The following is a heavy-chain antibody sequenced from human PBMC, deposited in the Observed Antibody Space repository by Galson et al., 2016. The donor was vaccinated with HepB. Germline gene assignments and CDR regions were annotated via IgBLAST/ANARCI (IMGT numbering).Heavy chain of an antibody. D-gene: IGHD3-22*01. CDR2: TYYSGNL. J-gene: IGHJ3*01. V-gene: IGHV4-59*01. CDR1: GGSISSYY. Sequence: SETLSLTCTVSGGSISSYYWSWIRQPPGKGLEWIGYTYYSGNLNYNPSLNSRVTISLDTSKNQFSLKLRSVTAADTAVYYCARGQSYYDSSGYYYLVWGRGTMVTVSS. CDR3: ARGQSYYDSSGYYYLV.